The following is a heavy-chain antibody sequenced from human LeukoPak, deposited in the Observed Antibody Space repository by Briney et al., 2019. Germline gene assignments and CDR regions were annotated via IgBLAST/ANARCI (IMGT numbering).Heavy chain of an antibody. V-gene: IGHV3-21*01. Sequence: GGSLRLSCAASGFTFSSYSMNWVRQAPGKGLEWVSSISSSSSYIYYADSVKGRFTISRDNAKNSLYLQMNSLRAEDTAVYYCARSVGYCGSTSCQYYFDYWGQGTLVTVSS. CDR3: ARSVGYCGSTSCQYYFDY. CDR1: GFTFSSYS. J-gene: IGHJ4*02. D-gene: IGHD2-2*01. CDR2: ISSSSSYI.